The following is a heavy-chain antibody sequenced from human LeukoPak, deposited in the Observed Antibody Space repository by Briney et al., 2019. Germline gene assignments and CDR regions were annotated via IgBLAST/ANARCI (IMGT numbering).Heavy chain of an antibody. CDR3: ATGGCSGGSCYDY. CDR2: INPNSGGT. CDR1: GYTFTGYY. D-gene: IGHD2-15*01. Sequence: ASVKVSCKASGYTFTGYYMHWVRQAPGQGLEWMGWINPNSGGTNYAQKFQGRVTMTRDTSIRTAYMELSRLRSDDTAVYYCATGGCSGGSCYDYWGQGTLVTVSS. V-gene: IGHV1-2*02. J-gene: IGHJ4*02.